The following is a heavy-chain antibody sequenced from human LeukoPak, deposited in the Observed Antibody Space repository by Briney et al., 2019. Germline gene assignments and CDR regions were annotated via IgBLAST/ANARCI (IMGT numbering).Heavy chain of an antibody. J-gene: IGHJ4*02. V-gene: IGHV3-30-3*01. CDR1: GFTFSSYA. D-gene: IGHD2-21*02. CDR3: ARGHFPYIVVVTAIDY. Sequence: GGSLRLSCAASGFTFSSYAMHGVRQAPGKGLEWVALISYDGSNKYYADSVKGRFTISRDNSKNTLYLQMNSLRAEDTAVYYCARGHFPYIVVVTAIDYWGQGTLVTVSS. CDR2: ISYDGSNK.